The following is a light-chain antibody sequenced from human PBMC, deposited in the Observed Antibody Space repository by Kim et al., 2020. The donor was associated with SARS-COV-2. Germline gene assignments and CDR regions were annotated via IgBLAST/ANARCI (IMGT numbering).Light chain of an antibody. J-gene: IGKJ2*01. CDR1: QGISNY. V-gene: IGKV1-27*01. Sequence: SASVGDGVTITCRASQGISNYLAWYQQKPGKVPKLLIYAASALQSGVPSRFSGSGSGTDFTLTISNLQPEDVATYYCQKYNGVPYTFGQGTKLEI. CDR2: AAS. CDR3: QKYNGVPYT.